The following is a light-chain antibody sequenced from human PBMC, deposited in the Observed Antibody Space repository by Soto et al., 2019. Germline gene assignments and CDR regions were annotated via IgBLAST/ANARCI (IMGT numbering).Light chain of an antibody. CDR3: LQYNGYPFT. CDR2: GAS. Sequence: DIQMTQSPSAMYASVGDRVTITCRASQGISIYLAWFQQIPGRVPRRLIYGASTLQTGVPSRFSGSGSGTEFTLTISSLQPEDFATYYCLQYNGYPFTFGPGTKVGIK. CDR1: QGISIY. V-gene: IGKV1-17*03. J-gene: IGKJ3*01.